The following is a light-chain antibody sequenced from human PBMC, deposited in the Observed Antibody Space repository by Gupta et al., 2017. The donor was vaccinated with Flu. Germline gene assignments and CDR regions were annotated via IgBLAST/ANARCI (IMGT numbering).Light chain of an antibody. V-gene: IGLV3-1*01. J-gene: IGLJ2*01. CDR1: KLGDIY. CDR2: QNI. CDR3: QAWDSGTCG. Sequence: SYDLTQSPSVSVSPGHTASIPCSEDKLGDIYVSWYRQKPAQSPVLVIYQNIQRPSGIPERFSGSNSGNTATLTITGTQAMDEADYYCQAWDSGTCGFGGGTKLTVL.